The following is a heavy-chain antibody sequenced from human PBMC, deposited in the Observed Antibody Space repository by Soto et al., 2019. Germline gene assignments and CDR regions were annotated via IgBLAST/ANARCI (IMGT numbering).Heavy chain of an antibody. CDR1: GFTFSSYA. CDR2: ISGSGGST. D-gene: IGHD3-3*01. Sequence: GSLRLSCAASGFTFSSYAMSWVRQAPGKGLEWVSAISGSGGSTYYADSVKGRFTISRDNSKNTLYLQMNSLRAEDTAVYYCAKSNDFWSGYFPFDYWGQGTLVTVSS. CDR3: AKSNDFWSGYFPFDY. V-gene: IGHV3-23*01. J-gene: IGHJ4*02.